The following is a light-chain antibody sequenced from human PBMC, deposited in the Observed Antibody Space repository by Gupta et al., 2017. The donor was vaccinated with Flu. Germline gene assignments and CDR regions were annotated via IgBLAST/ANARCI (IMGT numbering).Light chain of an antibody. Sequence: GTMAWTRSSSDVGAGYDVHWYQQWPGAAPRLLIFGNTNRPSGVPDRFSGSKSGTSDSLAISGLQVEDEADYYCTTYDNNLRLVGFGTGTRLTVL. CDR2: GNT. CDR1: SSDVGAGYD. V-gene: IGLV1-40*01. J-gene: IGLJ1*01. CDR3: TTYDNNLRLVG.